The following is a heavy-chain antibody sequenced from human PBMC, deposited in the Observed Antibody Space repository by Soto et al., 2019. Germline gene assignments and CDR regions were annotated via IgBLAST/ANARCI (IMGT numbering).Heavy chain of an antibody. CDR2: IIPIFGTA. D-gene: IGHD5-12*01. V-gene: IGHV1-69*01. J-gene: IGHJ5*02. CDR1: GGTFSSYA. Sequence: QVQLVQSGAEVKKPGSSVKVSCKASGGTFSSYAISWVRQAPGQGREWMGGIIPIFGTANYAQKFQGRVTINADESTSTAYMEESSLRSEDRAVYYCAGGGVRRDGYNSPKFDPWGQGTLVTVSS. CDR3: AGGGVRRDGYNSPKFDP.